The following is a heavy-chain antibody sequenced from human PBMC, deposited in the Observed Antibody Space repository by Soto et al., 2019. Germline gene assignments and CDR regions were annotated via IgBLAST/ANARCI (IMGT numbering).Heavy chain of an antibody. Sequence: QVQLVESGGGVVQPGRSLRLSCAASGFTFSSYAMHWVRQAPGKGLEWVAVISYDGSNKYYADSMKGRFTISRDNSKNTLYLQMNSLRAEDTAVYYCARDYGDYGGIGGFDYWGQGTLVTVSS. V-gene: IGHV3-30-3*01. J-gene: IGHJ4*02. CDR3: ARDYGDYGGIGGFDY. CDR1: GFTFSSYA. CDR2: ISYDGSNK. D-gene: IGHD4-17*01.